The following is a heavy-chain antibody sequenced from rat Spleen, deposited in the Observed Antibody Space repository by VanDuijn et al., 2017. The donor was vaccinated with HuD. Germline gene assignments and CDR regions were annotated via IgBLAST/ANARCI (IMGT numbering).Heavy chain of an antibody. CDR2: ISYEGSST. Sequence: EVQLVESGGGLVQPGRSLKLSCVASGFTFSNYGMAWVRQAPKKGLEWVASISYEGSSTYYGDSVKGRFTLSRDNAKSTLFLQMGSLRSEDTATYYCARHEYTMDAWGQGASVTVSS. D-gene: IGHD1-6*01. J-gene: IGHJ4*01. V-gene: IGHV5-22*01. CDR3: ARHEYTMDA. CDR1: GFTFSNYG.